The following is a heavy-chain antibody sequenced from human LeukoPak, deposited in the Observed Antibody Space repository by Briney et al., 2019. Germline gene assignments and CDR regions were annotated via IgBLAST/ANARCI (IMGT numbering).Heavy chain of an antibody. CDR3: ARRTMVRGVVGYYYYMDV. CDR2: ISSSGSPI. Sequence: GGSLRLSCAASEFTFSSSDMNWVRQAPGKGLEWVSYISSSGSPIYYADSVKGRFAISRDNAKNSLYLQMNSLRAEDTAVYYCARRTMVRGVVGYYYYMDVWGKGTTVTISS. V-gene: IGHV3-48*03. J-gene: IGHJ6*03. D-gene: IGHD3-10*01. CDR1: EFTFSSSD.